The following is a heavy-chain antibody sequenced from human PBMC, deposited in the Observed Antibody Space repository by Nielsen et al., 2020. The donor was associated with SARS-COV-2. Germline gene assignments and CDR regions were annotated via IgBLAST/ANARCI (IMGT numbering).Heavy chain of an antibody. CDR1: GFTFSSYA. CDR2: ISYDGSNK. J-gene: IGHJ6*03. D-gene: IGHD1-14*01. CDR3: ARGGLTPSYYYMDV. V-gene: IGHV3-30-3*01. Sequence: GESLKISCAASGFTFSSYAMHWVRQAPGKGLEWVAVISYDGSNKYYADSVKGRFTISRDNSKNTLYLQMNSLRAEDTAVYYCARGGLTPSYYYMDVWGKGTTVTVSS.